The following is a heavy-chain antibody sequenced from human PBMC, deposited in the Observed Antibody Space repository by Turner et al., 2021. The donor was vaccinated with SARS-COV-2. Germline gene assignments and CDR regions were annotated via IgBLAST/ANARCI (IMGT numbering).Heavy chain of an antibody. CDR1: GFTVSSNY. V-gene: IGHV3-66*01. CDR3: ARARSSGWSHDALDI. CDR2: INSGGST. D-gene: IGHD6-19*01. J-gene: IGHJ3*02. Sequence: EVQLVESGGGLVQPGGSLSLSCAASGFTVSSNYMSWVRQAPGKGLEWVAVINSGGSTYYADSMKGRFTIARDNSKNTLYLQMNSLISEDTALYDFARARSSGWSHDALDIWGQGTMVTVSS.